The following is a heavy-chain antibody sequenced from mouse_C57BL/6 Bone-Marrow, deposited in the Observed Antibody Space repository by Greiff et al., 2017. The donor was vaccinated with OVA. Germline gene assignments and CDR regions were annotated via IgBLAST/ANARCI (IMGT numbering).Heavy chain of an antibody. V-gene: IGHV5-17*01. CDR1: GFTFSDYG. Sequence: EVQRVESGGGLVKPGGSLKLSCAASGFTFSDYGMHWVRQAPEKGLEWVAYISSGSSTIYYADTVKGRFTISRDNAKNTLFLQMTSLRSADTAMYYCAREYYGNLFAYWGQGTLVTVAA. CDR2: ISSGSSTI. D-gene: IGHD2-1*01. J-gene: IGHJ3*01. CDR3: AREYYGNLFAY.